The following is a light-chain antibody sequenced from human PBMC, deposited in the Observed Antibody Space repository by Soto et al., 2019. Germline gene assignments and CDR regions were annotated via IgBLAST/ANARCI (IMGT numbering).Light chain of an antibody. J-gene: IGLJ2*01. CDR3: SSYAGNNRLI. V-gene: IGLV2-8*01. Sequence: QSALTQPPSASESPGQSVTISCTGSSSDVGGYNYVSWYQHPPGKAPKLIIYEVSKRPSGVPARFSGSKSGNTASLTVSGLQAEDEADYYCSSYAGNNRLIFGGGTK. CDR2: EVS. CDR1: SSDVGGYNY.